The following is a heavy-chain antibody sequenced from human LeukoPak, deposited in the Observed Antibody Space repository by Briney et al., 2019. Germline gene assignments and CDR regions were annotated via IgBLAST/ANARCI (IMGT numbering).Heavy chain of an antibody. D-gene: IGHD6-13*01. J-gene: IGHJ4*02. CDR3: AKEVSYQYSSSWTGFDY. CDR1: GFTFDDYA. Sequence: GGSLRLSCAASGFTFDDYAMHWVRQAPGKGLEWVSGISWNSGSIGYADSVKGRFTISRDNAKNSLYLQMNSLRAEDTALYYCAKEVSYQYSSSWTGFDYWGQGTLVTVSS. V-gene: IGHV3-9*01. CDR2: ISWNSGSI.